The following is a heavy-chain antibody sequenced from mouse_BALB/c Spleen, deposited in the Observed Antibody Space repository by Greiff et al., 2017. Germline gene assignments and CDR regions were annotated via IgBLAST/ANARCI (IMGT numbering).Heavy chain of an antibody. V-gene: IGHV1-80*01. CDR2: IYPGDGDT. CDR3: ARGDYRYSWFAY. CDR1: GYAFSSYW. D-gene: IGHD2-14*01. J-gene: IGHJ3*01. Sequence: LVESGAELVRPGSSVKISCKASGYAFSSYWMNWVKQRPGQGLEWIGQIYPGDGDTNYNGKFKGKATLTADKSSSTAYMQLSSLTSEDSAVYFCARGDYRYSWFAYWGQGTLVTVSA.